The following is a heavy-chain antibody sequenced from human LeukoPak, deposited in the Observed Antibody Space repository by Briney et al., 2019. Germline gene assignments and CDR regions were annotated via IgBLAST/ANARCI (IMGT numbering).Heavy chain of an antibody. D-gene: IGHD2-15*01. CDR1: GGSISSYY. CDR3: ARHFHCSGGSCYAHYYYGMDV. J-gene: IGHJ6*02. Sequence: SETLSLTCTVSGGSISSYYWSWIRQPPGKGLEWIGDINYSGSTNYNPSLKSRVTISVDTSKNQFSLKLSSVTAADTAVYYCARHFHCSGGSCYAHYYYGMDVWGQGTTVTVSS. CDR2: INYSGST. V-gene: IGHV4-59*08.